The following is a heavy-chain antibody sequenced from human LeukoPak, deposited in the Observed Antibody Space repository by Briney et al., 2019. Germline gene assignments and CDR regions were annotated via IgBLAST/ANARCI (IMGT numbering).Heavy chain of an antibody. J-gene: IGHJ6*02. V-gene: IGHV4-34*01. D-gene: IGHD6-19*01. CDR3: ARMQYSSGWHYYYYYGMDV. Sequence: SETLSLTCAVYGGSFSGYYWSWIRQPPGKGLEWIGEINHSGSTNYNPSLKSRVTISVDTSKNQFSLKLSSVTAADTAVYYCARMQYSSGWHYYYYYGMDVWGQGTTVTVSS. CDR2: INHSGST. CDR1: GGSFSGYY.